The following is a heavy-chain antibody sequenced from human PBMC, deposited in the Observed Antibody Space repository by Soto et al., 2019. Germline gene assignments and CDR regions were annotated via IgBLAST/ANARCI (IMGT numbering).Heavy chain of an antibody. CDR2: INAGNGNT. CDR1: GYTFTSYA. J-gene: IGHJ4*02. V-gene: IGHV1-3*01. CDR3: ARVFCDSSGYYFDY. Sequence: ASVKVSCKASGYTFTSYAMHWVRQAPGQRLEWMGWINAGNGNTKYSQRFQGRVTITRDTSASTAYMELSSLRSEDTAVYYCARVFCDSSGYYFDYWGQGTLVTVSS. D-gene: IGHD3-22*01.